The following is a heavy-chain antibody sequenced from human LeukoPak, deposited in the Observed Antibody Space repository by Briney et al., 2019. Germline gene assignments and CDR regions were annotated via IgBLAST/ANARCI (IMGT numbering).Heavy chain of an antibody. D-gene: IGHD3-22*01. CDR2: IASDGSST. CDR3: AKDGESFDSKWLLPDYYYYYGMDV. CDR1: GFTFSSYW. V-gene: IGHV3-74*01. Sequence: PGGSLRLSCAASGFTFSSYWMNWVRQAPGKGLVWVSRIASDGSSTTYADSVKGRFTISRDNSKNTLYLQMNSLRAEDTAVYYCAKDGESFDSKWLLPDYYYYYGMDVWGQGTTVTVSS. J-gene: IGHJ6*02.